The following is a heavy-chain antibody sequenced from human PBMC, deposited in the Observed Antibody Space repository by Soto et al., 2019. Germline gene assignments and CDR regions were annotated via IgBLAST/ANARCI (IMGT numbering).Heavy chain of an antibody. V-gene: IGHV3-30-3*01. CDR1: GFTFSSYA. D-gene: IGHD6-19*01. J-gene: IGHJ4*02. CDR2: ISYDGSNK. Sequence: QVQLVESGGGVFQPGRSLRLSCAASGFTFSSYAMHWVRQAPGKGLEWVAVISYDGSNKYYADSVKGRFTISRDNSKNTLYPQMNSLRAEDTAVYYCARDKSPYSSGWHNRHFDYWGQGTLVTVSS. CDR3: ARDKSPYSSGWHNRHFDY.